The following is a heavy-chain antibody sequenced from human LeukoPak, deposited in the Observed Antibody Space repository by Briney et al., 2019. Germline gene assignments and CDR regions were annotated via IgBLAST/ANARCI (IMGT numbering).Heavy chain of an antibody. CDR1: AFIFRSHW. Sequence: GGSLRLSCAASAFIFRSHWMHWVRQAPGKGLVWVSRFIGYGNIISYADSVKGRFTISRDNAKNTLYLQMNSLRVEDTAVYYCARGHVTGSDRHWDYWGQGGLVTVSS. D-gene: IGHD3-9*01. CDR3: ARGHVTGSDRHWDY. CDR2: FIGYGNII. J-gene: IGHJ4*02. V-gene: IGHV3-74*01.